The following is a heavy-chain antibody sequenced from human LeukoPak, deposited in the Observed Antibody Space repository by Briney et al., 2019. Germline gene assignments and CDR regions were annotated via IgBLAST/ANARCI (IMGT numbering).Heavy chain of an antibody. CDR1: GFSLSDYY. CDR3: AREVLTGYYYYYMDV. V-gene: IGHV3-11*01. CDR2: ISSSGSTI. D-gene: IGHD3-9*01. Sequence: GGSLRLSCAASGFSLSDYYMRWIRQAPGKGLEWVSDISSSGSTIYYADSVKGRFTISRDNAKNSLYLQMNSLRAEDTAVYYCAREVLTGYYYYYMDVWGKGTTVTVSS. J-gene: IGHJ6*03.